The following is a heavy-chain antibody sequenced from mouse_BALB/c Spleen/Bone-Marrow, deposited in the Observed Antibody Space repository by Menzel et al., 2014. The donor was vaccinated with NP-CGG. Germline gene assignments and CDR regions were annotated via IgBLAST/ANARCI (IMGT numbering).Heavy chain of an antibody. Sequence: VQLQQSGAELVRPGASVTLSCKASGYKFTDYEMNWVKQTPVHGLEWIGAIDPETGGTAYNKKFKGKATLTADKSSSTAYMECLSLTSEDSSGYYCTRGGNFITTVVFDFVYWGQGATRPVSS. D-gene: IGHD1-1*01. CDR1: GYKFTDYE. V-gene: IGHV1-15*01. CDR3: TRGGNFITTVVFDFVY. J-gene: IGHJ2*01. CDR2: IDPETGGT.